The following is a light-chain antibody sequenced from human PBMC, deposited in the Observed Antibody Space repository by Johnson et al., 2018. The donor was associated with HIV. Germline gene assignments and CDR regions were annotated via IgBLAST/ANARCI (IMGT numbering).Light chain of an antibody. V-gene: IGLV1-51*01. CDR2: DNN. CDR1: SSNIGNNY. Sequence: QSVLTQPPSVSAAPGQKVTISCSGSSSNIGNNYVSWYQQVPGTAPKLLIYDNNRRPSGIPDRFSGSKSGTSATLGITGLQTGDEADYYCGTWDNSLSANVFGTGTKVPVL. CDR3: GTWDNSLSANV. J-gene: IGLJ1*01.